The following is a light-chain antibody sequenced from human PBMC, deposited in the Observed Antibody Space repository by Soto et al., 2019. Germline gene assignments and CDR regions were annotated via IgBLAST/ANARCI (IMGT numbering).Light chain of an antibody. J-gene: IGLJ3*02. V-gene: IGLV1-40*01. CDR1: SSNIGAGYD. CDR2: VNN. CDR3: QSYDNAVV. Sequence: QSVLTQPPPVSGAPGQRVSITCTGSSSNIGAGYDVHWYQQFPGTAPKLLIYVNNNRPSGVPDRFSGSKSGTSASLTITGLQAEDEADYFCQSYDNAVVFGGGTKLTVL.